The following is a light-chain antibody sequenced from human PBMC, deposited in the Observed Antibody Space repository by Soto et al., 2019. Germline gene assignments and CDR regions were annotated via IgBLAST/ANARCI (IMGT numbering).Light chain of an antibody. CDR3: QQYDSYPRA. CDR1: QSISSW. CDR2: KAS. V-gene: IGKV1-5*03. J-gene: IGKJ1*01. Sequence: DIQMTQSPSTLSASVGDRVTITCRASQSISSWLAWYQQKPGKAPNLLIYKASTLTTGVPSRFSGSGSGTEFTLTISSLQSDDFATYYCQQYDSYPRAFGQGTKVQIK.